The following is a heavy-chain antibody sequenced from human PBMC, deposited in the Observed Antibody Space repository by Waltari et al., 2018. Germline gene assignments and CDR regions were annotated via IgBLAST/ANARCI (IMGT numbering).Heavy chain of an antibody. D-gene: IGHD3-22*01. CDR3: TRIRTNYYDSSGYYPDDY. CDR1: GFTFGDYA. V-gene: IGHV3-49*03. J-gene: IGHJ4*02. Sequence: EVQLVESGGGLVQPGRSLSLSCTASGFTFGDYAMSWFRQAPGKGLEGVGFIGSKAYGGTTEYAASVKGRFTIARDDSKSIAYLQMNSLKTEDTAVYYCTRIRTNYYDSSGYYPDDYWGQGTLVTVSS. CDR2: IGSKAYGGTT.